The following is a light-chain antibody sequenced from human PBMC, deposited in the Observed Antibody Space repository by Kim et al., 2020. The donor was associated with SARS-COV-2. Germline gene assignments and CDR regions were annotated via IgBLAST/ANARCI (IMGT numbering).Light chain of an antibody. CDR2: NSN. CDR3: GTWDSSLSAV. Sequence: QKANTSCTESTDSIGKNCVSWYRQHQGTAPKLLINNSNKRPAGIPDRFSGAKSGKSATLGITGRQTGDEADYYCGTWDSSLSAVFGGGTKLTVL. J-gene: IGLJ3*02. V-gene: IGLV1-51*01. CDR1: TDSIGKNC.